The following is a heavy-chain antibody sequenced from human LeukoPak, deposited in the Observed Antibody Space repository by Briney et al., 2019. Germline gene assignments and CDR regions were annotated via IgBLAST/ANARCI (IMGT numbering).Heavy chain of an antibody. Sequence: GSLRLSCAASGFTFNRYWMSWVRQAPGKELQWVANTKQDGSEKYYVDSVKGRFTISRDNAKNSLYLQMNSLRAEDTAVYYCARDLYRIVVVPHYFDYWGQGTLVTVSS. CDR3: ARDLYRIVVVPHYFDY. V-gene: IGHV3-7*01. J-gene: IGHJ4*02. CDR2: TKQDGSEK. D-gene: IGHD3-22*01. CDR1: GFTFNRYW.